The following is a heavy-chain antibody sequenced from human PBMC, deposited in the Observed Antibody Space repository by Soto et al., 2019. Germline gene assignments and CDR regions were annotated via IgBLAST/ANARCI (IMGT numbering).Heavy chain of an antibody. CDR1: GFTFSNYG. D-gene: IGHD3-3*01. Sequence: QVQLVESGGGVVQPGRSLRLSCAASGFTFSNYGMHWVRQAPGKGLEWVAVIWYDGSNKYYADSVKGRFTISRDNSKNTLYLQMNCLRAEDTAVYYCASDLKPDFWSGYSSFDPWGHGTLVTVSA. J-gene: IGHJ5*02. V-gene: IGHV3-33*01. CDR3: ASDLKPDFWSGYSSFDP. CDR2: IWYDGSNK.